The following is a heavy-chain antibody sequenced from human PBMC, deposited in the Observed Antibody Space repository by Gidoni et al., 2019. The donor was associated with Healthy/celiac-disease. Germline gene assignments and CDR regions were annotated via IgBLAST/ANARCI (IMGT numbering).Heavy chain of an antibody. Sequence: QVQLGEPGGGVVQHARSLRLACAASGFPFSSYGMHWVRQAPGKGLEWVAVISDDGCNKYYADSVKGRFTISRDNSKNTLYLQMNSLRAEDTAVYYCAKDQDYYDSSGYFDYWGQGTLVTVSS. J-gene: IGHJ4*02. CDR1: GFPFSSYG. D-gene: IGHD3-22*01. CDR3: AKDQDYYDSSGYFDY. CDR2: ISDDGCNK. V-gene: IGHV3-30*18.